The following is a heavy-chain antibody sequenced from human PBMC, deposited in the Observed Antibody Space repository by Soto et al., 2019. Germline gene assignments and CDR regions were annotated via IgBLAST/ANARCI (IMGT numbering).Heavy chain of an antibody. CDR3: ARDWASSTQNWFDP. V-gene: IGHV3-21*01. Sequence: EVQLVESGGGLVKPGGSLRLSCAASGFTFSSYSMNWVRQAPGKGLEWVSSISSSSSYIYYADSVKGRFTISRDNAKNSLYLQMNSLRAEDTAVYYCARDWASSTQNWFDPWGQGTLVTVSS. J-gene: IGHJ5*02. D-gene: IGHD2-2*01. CDR2: ISSSSSYI. CDR1: GFTFSSYS.